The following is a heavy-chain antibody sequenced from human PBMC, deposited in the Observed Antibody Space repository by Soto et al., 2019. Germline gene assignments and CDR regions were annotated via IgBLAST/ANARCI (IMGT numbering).Heavy chain of an antibody. V-gene: IGHV1-69*08. J-gene: IGHJ3*02. CDR3: ARERITIFGVVITHDAFDI. CDR2: IIPILGIA. D-gene: IGHD3-3*01. Sequence: QVQLVQSGAEVKKPGSPVKVSCKASGGTFSSYTISWVRQAPGQGLEWMGRIIPILGIANYAQKFQGRVTITADKSTSTAYMELSSLRSEDTAVYYCARERITIFGVVITHDAFDIWGQGTMVTVSS. CDR1: GGTFSSYT.